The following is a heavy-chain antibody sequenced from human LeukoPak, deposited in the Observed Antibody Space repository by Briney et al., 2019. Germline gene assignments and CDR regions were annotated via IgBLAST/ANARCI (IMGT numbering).Heavy chain of an antibody. J-gene: IGHJ6*03. CDR2: ISSSSSYI. CDR3: ARSELGYNYYYMDV. D-gene: IGHD3-10*01. V-gene: IGHV3-21*01. Sequence: RGSLRLSCAASGFTFSSYNMNWVRQAPGKGLEWVSSISSSSSYIYYADSVKGRFTISRDNAKKSLYLQMNSLRVEDTAVYYCARSELGYNYYYMDVWGKGTTVTISS. CDR1: GFTFSSYN.